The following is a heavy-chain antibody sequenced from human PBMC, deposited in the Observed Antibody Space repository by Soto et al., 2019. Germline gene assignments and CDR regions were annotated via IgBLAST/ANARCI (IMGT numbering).Heavy chain of an antibody. Sequence: ASVKVSCKASGYTFTSYGISWVRQAPGQGLGWMGWISAYNGNTNYAQKLQGRVTMTTDTSTSTAYMELRSLRSDDTAVYYCARSAYYYGSGSYPVDYWGQGTLVTVSS. V-gene: IGHV1-18*01. J-gene: IGHJ4*02. CDR3: ARSAYYYGSGSYPVDY. CDR1: GYTFTSYG. CDR2: ISAYNGNT. D-gene: IGHD3-10*01.